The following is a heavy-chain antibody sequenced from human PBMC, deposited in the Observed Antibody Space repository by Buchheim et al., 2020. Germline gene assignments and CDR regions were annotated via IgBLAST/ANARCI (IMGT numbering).Heavy chain of an antibody. V-gene: IGHV3-30-3*01. Sequence: QVQLVESGGGVVQPGRSLRLSCAASGFTFSSYAMHWVRQAPGKGLEWVAVISYDGSNKYYADSVKGRFTISSDNSKNTLYLQMNSLRAEDTAVYYCARDPGRLLKIRYDYWGQGTL. CDR3: ARDPGRLLKIRYDY. D-gene: IGHD4-17*01. CDR1: GFTFSSYA. J-gene: IGHJ4*02. CDR2: ISYDGSNK.